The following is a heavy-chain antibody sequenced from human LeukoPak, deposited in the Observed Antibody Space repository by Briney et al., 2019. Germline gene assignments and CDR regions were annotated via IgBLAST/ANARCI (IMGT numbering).Heavy chain of an antibody. V-gene: IGHV1-18*01. D-gene: IGHD3-22*01. Sequence: ASVKVSCKASGYTFTSYGISWVRQAPGQGLEWMGWISAYNGNTNYAQKLQGRVTMTTDTSTSTAYMELRSLRSDDTAVYYCATVHYYDSSGYYDSFDYWGQGTLVTVSS. CDR1: GYTFTSYG. J-gene: IGHJ4*02. CDR3: ATVHYYDSSGYYDSFDY. CDR2: ISAYNGNT.